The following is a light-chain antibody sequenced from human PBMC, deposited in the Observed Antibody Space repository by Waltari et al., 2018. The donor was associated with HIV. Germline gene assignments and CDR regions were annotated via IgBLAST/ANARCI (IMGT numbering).Light chain of an antibody. V-gene: IGKV3-15*01. CDR3: QQYNNWPRT. CDR2: CAS. Sequence: TQSPAPLSVAPGERATVSCRASQSVSSHLAWYQQKSGQAPRLLIYCASSRATGIPARISGTVSGTELTLTISSLQSEDFAVYYCQQYNNWPRTFGQGTKVEIK. CDR1: QSVSSH. J-gene: IGKJ1*01.